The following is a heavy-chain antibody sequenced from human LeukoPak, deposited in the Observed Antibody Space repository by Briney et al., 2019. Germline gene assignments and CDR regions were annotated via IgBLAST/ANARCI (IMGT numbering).Heavy chain of an antibody. V-gene: IGHV3-48*04. CDR2: ISSSSSTI. CDR1: GFTFSSYS. D-gene: IGHD3-22*01. CDR3: ARGDLPITMIVVAFDY. Sequence: PGGSLRLSCAASGFTFSSYSMNWVRQAPGKGLEWVSYISSSSSTIYYADSVKGRFTISRDNAKNSLYLQMNSLRAEDTAVYYCARGDLPITMIVVAFDYWGQGTLVTVSS. J-gene: IGHJ4*02.